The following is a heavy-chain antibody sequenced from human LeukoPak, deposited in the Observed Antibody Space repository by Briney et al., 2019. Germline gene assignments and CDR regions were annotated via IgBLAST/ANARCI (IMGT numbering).Heavy chain of an antibody. D-gene: IGHD2-15*01. CDR3: ARDYCSGGRCYHDF. Sequence: PGGSLRLSCAASEFTFSDYYMSWIRQAPGKGLEWLSFISGESNPISYTDSVKGRFTISRDNAKNSLYLQMNSLRVEDTAVCYCARDYCSGGRCYHDFWGQGTLVTVSS. CDR1: EFTFSDYY. V-gene: IGHV3-11*01. CDR2: ISGESNPI. J-gene: IGHJ4*02.